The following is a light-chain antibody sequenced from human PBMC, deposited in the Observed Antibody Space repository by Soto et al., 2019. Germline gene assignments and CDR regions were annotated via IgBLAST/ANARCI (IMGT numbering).Light chain of an antibody. CDR3: EQYNNWPLT. J-gene: IGKJ4*01. Sequence: EIVLTQSPATLSLSPGERATLSCRASQSVSTFLAWYQHKPGQAPRLLIYDASNRALGIPARFSGSGSETEFTLTISSLQSEDFAVYYCEQYNNWPLTFGGGTNVEIK. CDR2: DAS. CDR1: QSVSTF. V-gene: IGKV3-11*01.